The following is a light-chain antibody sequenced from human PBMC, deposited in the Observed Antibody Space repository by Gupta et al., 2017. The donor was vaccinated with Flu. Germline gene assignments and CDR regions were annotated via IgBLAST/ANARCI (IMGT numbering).Light chain of an antibody. Sequence: QSALTQPASVSVSPGQSITISCTGTSSDVGSYNLVSWYQQHPGKDHQRMIYEGSKRPSGVSNRFSGSKSGNTASLTXSXPQAEDXAEYYGCEYASSITCVFGAGTKVTVL. V-gene: IGLV2-23*01. CDR3: CEYASSITCV. CDR1: SSDVGSYNL. J-gene: IGLJ1*01. CDR2: EGS.